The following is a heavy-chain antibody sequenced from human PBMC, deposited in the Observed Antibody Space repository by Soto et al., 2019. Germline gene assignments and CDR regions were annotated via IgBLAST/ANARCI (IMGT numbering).Heavy chain of an antibody. D-gene: IGHD2-2*01. CDR3: ARSIVVVPAAIAAFDI. CDR2: IIPILGIA. CDR1: GGTFSSYT. V-gene: IGHV1-69*02. J-gene: IGHJ3*02. Sequence: QVQLVQSGAEVKKPGSSVKVSCKASGGTFSSYTISWVRQAPGQGLEWMGRIIPILGIANYAQKFQGRVTITADKPTSTAYMELSSLRSEDTAVYYCARSIVVVPAAIAAFDIWGQGTMVTVSS.